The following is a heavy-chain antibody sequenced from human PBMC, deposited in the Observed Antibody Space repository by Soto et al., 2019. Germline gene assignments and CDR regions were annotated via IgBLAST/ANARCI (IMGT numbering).Heavy chain of an antibody. CDR1: GGTFSSYA. Sequence: KVSCKASGGTFSSYAISWVRQAPGQGLEWMGGIIPIFGTANYAQKFQGRVTITADKSTSTAYMELSSLRSEDTAVYYCARGESVVVAATPWVGWFDPWGQGTLVTVSS. CDR3: ARGESVVVAATPWVGWFDP. D-gene: IGHD2-15*01. V-gene: IGHV1-69*06. J-gene: IGHJ5*02. CDR2: IIPIFGTA.